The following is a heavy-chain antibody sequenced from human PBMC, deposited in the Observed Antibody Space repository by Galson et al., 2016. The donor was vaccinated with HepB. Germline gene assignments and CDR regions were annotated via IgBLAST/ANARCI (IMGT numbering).Heavy chain of an antibody. CDR3: AKAPYGDQRYYFDF. D-gene: IGHD4-17*01. CDR1: GFSLGRYW. Sequence: SLRLSCAASGFSLGRYWMSWVRQAPGKGLEWVANIKQDGRDKYYVDSVSGRFTISRDNAKNSLYLQLDSLRAEDTAVYYCAKAPYGDQRYYFDFWGQGTLVTVSS. V-gene: IGHV3-7*03. J-gene: IGHJ4*02. CDR2: IKQDGRDK.